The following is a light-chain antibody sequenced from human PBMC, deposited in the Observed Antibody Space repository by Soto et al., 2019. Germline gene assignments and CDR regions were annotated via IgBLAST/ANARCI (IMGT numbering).Light chain of an antibody. J-gene: IGKJ1*01. CDR1: QSVSSN. Sequence: EIVMTQSPATLSVSPGESATLSCRASQSVSSNLAWYQQKPGQAPRLLIYGASTRATGIPARFSGSGSGTEFTLTISSLQSEDFAVYYCQQYGGSAWTFGQGTKVDI. V-gene: IGKV3-15*01. CDR3: QQYGGSAWT. CDR2: GAS.